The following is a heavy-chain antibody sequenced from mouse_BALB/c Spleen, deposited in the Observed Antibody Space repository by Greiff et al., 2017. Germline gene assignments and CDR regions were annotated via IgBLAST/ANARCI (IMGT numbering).Heavy chain of an antibody. D-gene: IGHD2-4*01. CDR3: ARGYDYDGYYYAMDY. J-gene: IGHJ4*01. Sequence: EVKLMESGGDLVKPGGSLKLSCAASGFTFSSYGMSWVRQTPDKRLEWVATISSGGSYTYYPDSVKGRFTISRDNAKNTLYLQMSSLKSEDTAMYYCARGYDYDGYYYAMDYWGQGTSVTVSS. V-gene: IGHV5-6*01. CDR1: GFTFSSYG. CDR2: ISSGGSYT.